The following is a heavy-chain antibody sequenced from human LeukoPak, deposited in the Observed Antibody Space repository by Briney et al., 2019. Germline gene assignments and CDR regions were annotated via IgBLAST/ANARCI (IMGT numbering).Heavy chain of an antibody. CDR1: GGSISSYY. J-gene: IGHJ3*02. Sequence: SETLSLTCTVSGGSISSYYWSWIRQPPGKGLEWIGYIYYSGSTNYNPSLKSRVTISVDTSKNQFSLKLSSVTAADTAVYYCARTTYYYAFDIWGQGTMVTVSS. D-gene: IGHD3-10*01. CDR3: ARTTYYYAFDI. CDR2: IYYSGST. V-gene: IGHV4-59*12.